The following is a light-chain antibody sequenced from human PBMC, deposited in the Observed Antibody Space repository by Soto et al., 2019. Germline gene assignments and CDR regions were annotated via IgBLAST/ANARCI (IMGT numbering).Light chain of an antibody. CDR2: DAS. CDR3: QQRSNWR. CDR1: QSVSSY. Sequence: EIVLTQSPATLSLSPGERATLSCRASQSVSSYLAWYQQKPGQAPRLLIYDASNRATGIPARFSGSGSGTDFTLTISGLEPEDFAVYYCQQRSNWRFGPGTKVDIK. J-gene: IGKJ3*01. V-gene: IGKV3-11*01.